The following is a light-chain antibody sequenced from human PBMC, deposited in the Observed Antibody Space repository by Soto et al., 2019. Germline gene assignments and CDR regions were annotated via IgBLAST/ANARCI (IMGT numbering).Light chain of an antibody. J-gene: IGKJ4*01. CDR3: QQYDNWPPLT. CDR1: QSVGSN. V-gene: IGKV3-15*01. Sequence: ERVMAQSPATLSVSPGERVTLSCRASQSVGSNLAWYQQKPGQAPRLLIYGASTRATGIPARFSGSGSGTEFTLTISSLQSVDFAVYYCQQYDNWPPLTFGGGTKVEIK. CDR2: GAS.